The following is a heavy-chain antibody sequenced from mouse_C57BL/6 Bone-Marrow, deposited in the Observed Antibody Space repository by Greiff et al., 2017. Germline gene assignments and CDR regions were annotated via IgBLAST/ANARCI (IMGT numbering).Heavy chain of an antibody. Sequence: QVHVKHSGTELVKPGASVKLSCKASGYTFTSYWMHWVKQRPGQGLEWIGNINPSNGGTNYNEKFKSKATLTVDKSSSTAYMQLSSLTSEDSAVYYCARRGPRGSSYEGFAYWGQGTLVTVSA. J-gene: IGHJ3*01. CDR2: INPSNGGT. CDR1: GYTFTSYW. V-gene: IGHV1-53*01. D-gene: IGHD1-1*01. CDR3: ARRGPRGSSYEGFAY.